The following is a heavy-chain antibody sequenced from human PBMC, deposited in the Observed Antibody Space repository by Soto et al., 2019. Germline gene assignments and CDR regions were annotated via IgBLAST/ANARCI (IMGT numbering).Heavy chain of an antibody. CDR2: ISAYNGNT. CDR1: GYTFTSYG. D-gene: IGHD1-7*01. Sequence: QFQLVQSGAEVKKPGASVKVSCKASGYTFTSYGISWARQAPGQGREWMGWISAYNGNTNYAQRLQGRVTMTTDTSTNTAYMELRSLRRDDTAVYYCARIRDVRYWNYPRSEACDIWGQGTMVTVSS. V-gene: IGHV1-18*01. J-gene: IGHJ3*02. CDR3: ARIRDVRYWNYPRSEACDI.